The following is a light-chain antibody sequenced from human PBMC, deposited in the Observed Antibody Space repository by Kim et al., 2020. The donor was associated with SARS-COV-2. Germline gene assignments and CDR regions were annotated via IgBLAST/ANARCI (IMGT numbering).Light chain of an antibody. CDR1: SGHTGYA. Sequence: VKATGTRSSGHTGYAIAWHQQQPEKGPRYLMKLGSDGRQSRGDGIPDRFSGSSSGAERYLTISSLQSEDEADYYCQTWGTGSGVVFGGGTKLTVL. J-gene: IGLJ2*01. V-gene: IGLV4-69*01. CDR3: QTWGTGSGVV. CDR2: LGSDGRQ.